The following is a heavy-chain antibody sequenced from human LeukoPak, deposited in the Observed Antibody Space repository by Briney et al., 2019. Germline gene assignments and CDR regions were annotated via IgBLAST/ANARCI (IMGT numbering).Heavy chain of an antibody. D-gene: IGHD3-16*02. J-gene: IGHJ4*02. CDR1: GFTFDDYA. CDR2: ISWDGGST. Sequence: PGGSLRLSCAASGFTFDDYAMHWVRQAPGKGLEWVSLISWDGGSTYYADSVKGRFTISRDNSKNSLYLQMNSLRAEDTALYYCAKGLRLGELSFRGPFDYWGQGTLVTVSS. V-gene: IGHV3-43D*03. CDR3: AKGLRLGELSFRGPFDY.